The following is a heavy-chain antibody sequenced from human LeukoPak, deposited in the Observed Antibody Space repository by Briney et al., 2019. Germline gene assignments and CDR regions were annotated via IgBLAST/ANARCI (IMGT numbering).Heavy chain of an antibody. Sequence: SETLFLTCTVSGGATSSSNYYWAWIRQPPGKGLEWLGSIFYSGTTHYNPSLKSRVTISIDTSKNQFSLKLSSVTAADTAVYYCARLSNYGGHSGDGYWGQGTLVTVSS. CDR1: GGATSSSNYY. D-gene: IGHD4-23*01. J-gene: IGHJ4*02. V-gene: IGHV4-39*01. CDR3: ARLSNYGGHSGDGY. CDR2: IFYSGTT.